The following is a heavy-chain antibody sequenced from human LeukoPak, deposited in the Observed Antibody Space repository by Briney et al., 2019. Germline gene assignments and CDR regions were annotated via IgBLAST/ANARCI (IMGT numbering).Heavy chain of an antibody. CDR1: GFSFSNYE. CDR2: IYYSGST. J-gene: IGHJ5*02. D-gene: IGHD3-10*01. Sequence: GSLRLSCVVSGFSFSNYEMIWIRQPPGKGLEWIGYIYYSGSTNYNPSLKSRVTISVDTSKNQFSLKLSSVTAADTAVYYCARDNISRWFGTTYRWFDPWGQGTLVTVSS. CDR3: ARDNISRWFGTTYRWFDP. V-gene: IGHV4-59*01.